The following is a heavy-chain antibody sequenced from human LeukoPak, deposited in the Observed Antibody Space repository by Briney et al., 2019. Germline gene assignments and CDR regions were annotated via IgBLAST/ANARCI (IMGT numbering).Heavy chain of an antibody. J-gene: IGHJ4*02. CDR1: GYTFTSYG. CDR2: ISAYNGNT. Sequence: ASVKVSCKASGYTFTSYGISWVRQAPGQGLEWMGWISAYNGNTNYAQKPQGRVTMTTDTSTSAAYMELRSLRSDDTAVYYCARVDFRKGIAAAGYDYWGQGTLVSVSS. D-gene: IGHD6-13*01. V-gene: IGHV1-18*01. CDR3: ARVDFRKGIAAAGYDY.